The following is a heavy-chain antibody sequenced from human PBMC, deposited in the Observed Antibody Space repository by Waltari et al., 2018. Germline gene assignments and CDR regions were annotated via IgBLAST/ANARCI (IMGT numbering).Heavy chain of an antibody. CDR1: GSTFGSYE. V-gene: IGHV3-48*03. CDR3: ARINWFKAYYFDY. J-gene: IGHJ4*02. D-gene: IGHD1-1*01. CDR2: ISRSGSTI. Sequence: EVQLVESGGGLVQPGGSLRLSCAASGSTFGSYELTWLRQAPGKGLEWVSYISRSGSTIYYADSVKGRFTISRDNAKNSLYLQMNSLRAEDTAVYYCARINWFKAYYFDYWGQGTLVTVSS.